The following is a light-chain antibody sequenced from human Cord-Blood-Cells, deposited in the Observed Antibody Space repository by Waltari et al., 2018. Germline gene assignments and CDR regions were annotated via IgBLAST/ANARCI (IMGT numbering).Light chain of an antibody. CDR3: CSYAGSSTFEV. CDR2: EGS. CDR1: SSDVGRYNF. V-gene: IGLV2-23*03. Sequence: QSALTQPASVSGSPGQSITIPCTGTSSDVGRYNFVPWYQQHPGKAPKLMIYEGSKRPSGVSNRFSGSKSGNTASLTISGLQAEDEADYYCCSYAGSSTFEVFGGGTKLTVL. J-gene: IGLJ3*02.